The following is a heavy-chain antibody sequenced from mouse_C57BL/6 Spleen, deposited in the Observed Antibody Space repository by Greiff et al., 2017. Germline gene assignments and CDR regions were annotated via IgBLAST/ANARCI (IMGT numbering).Heavy chain of an antibody. Sequence: QVHVKQSGAELVRPGASVTLSCKASGYTFTDYGMYWVKQTPVHGLEWIGAIDPETGGTAYNQKFKGKAILTADKSSSTAYMELRSLTSQKSDVYAGTKNARYSSWYFDVWGTGTTVTVSS. CDR1: GYTFTDYG. CDR3: TKNARYSSWYFDV. V-gene: IGHV1-15*01. J-gene: IGHJ1*03. D-gene: IGHD1-1*01. CDR2: IDPETGGT.